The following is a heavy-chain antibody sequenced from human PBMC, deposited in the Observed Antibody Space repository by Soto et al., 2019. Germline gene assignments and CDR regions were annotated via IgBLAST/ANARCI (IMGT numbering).Heavy chain of an antibody. Sequence: PGGSLRLSCGASGFIFSNYGMHWIRQAPGKGLEWVTIIWFDGSNKWYADSVKGRFIISRDDSKNMVYLQMNSLRVDDTAIYYCARANTSPFDYWGRGTLVTV. CDR1: GFIFSNYG. V-gene: IGHV3-33*01. CDR2: IWFDGSNK. J-gene: IGHJ4*02. CDR3: ARANTSPFDY.